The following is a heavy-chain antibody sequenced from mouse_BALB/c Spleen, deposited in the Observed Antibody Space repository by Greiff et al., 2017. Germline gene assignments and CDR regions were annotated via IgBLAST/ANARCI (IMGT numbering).Heavy chain of an antibody. D-gene: IGHD1-1*01. V-gene: IGHV1-63*02. CDR3: ARITTVVAGHYYAMDY. CDR1: GYTFTNYW. CDR2: IYPGGGYT. Sequence: QVQLKESGAELVRPGTSVKISCKASGYTFTNYWLGWVKQRPGHGLEWIGDIYPGGGYTNYNEKFKGKATLTADTSSSTAYMQLSSLTSEDSAVYCCARITTVVAGHYYAMDYWGQGTSVTVSS. J-gene: IGHJ4*01.